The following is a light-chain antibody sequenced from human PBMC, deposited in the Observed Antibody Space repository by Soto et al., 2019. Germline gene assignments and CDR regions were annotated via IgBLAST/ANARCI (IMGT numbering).Light chain of an antibody. CDR1: QSVDSSF. Sequence: EIVLTQSPGSLSLSPGERATFSCRASQSVDSSFFAWYQKKPGQAPRLLIYGASKRATGIPDRFSGSGSGTDFTLTISRLEPEDFAVYYCQQYVSSVTFGQGTKVEIK. V-gene: IGKV3-20*01. CDR3: QQYVSSVT. CDR2: GAS. J-gene: IGKJ1*01.